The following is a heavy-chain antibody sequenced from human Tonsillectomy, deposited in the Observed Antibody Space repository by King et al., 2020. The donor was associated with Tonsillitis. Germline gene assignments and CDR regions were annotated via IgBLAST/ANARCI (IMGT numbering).Heavy chain of an antibody. CDR3: AGGSSDLSAPFDY. CDR1: GFTFSSYA. V-gene: IGHV3-30*04. Sequence: VQLVESGGGVVQPGRSLRLSCAASGFTFSSYAMHWVRQAPGKGLEWVAVISYDGSNKYYADSVKGRFTISRDNSKNTLYLQMNSLRAEDTAVYYCAGGSSDLSAPFDYWGQGTLVTVSS. D-gene: IGHD2-21*02. CDR2: ISYDGSNK. J-gene: IGHJ4*02.